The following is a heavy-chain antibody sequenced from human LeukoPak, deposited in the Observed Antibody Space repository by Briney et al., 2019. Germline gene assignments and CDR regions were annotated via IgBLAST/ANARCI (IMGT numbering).Heavy chain of an antibody. V-gene: IGHV3-33*01. J-gene: IGHJ5*01. CDR1: GFIFSNYG. CDR2: IWYDGRTK. CDR3: ARVSLRGDWFDY. Sequence: GGSLRLSCEVSGFIFSNYGMHWVRQAPGKGLEWVALIWYDGRTKFHADSVKGRFTISRDNSANTLYLQMSSLRVEDTGIYYCARVSLRGDWFDYWGQGTRVTVSS.